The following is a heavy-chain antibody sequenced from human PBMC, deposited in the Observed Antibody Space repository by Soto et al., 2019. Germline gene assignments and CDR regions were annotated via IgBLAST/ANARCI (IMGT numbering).Heavy chain of an antibody. CDR2: IYYSGST. V-gene: IGHV4-39*01. D-gene: IGHD5-18*01. CDR3: ARHYRDTAMARFDP. Sequence: QLQLQESGPGLVKPSETLSLTCTVSGGSISSSSYYWGWIRQPPGKGLEWIGRIYYSGSTYYNPSLKSRVTISVDTSKNQFSLKLSSVTAADTAVYYCARHYRDTAMARFDPWGQGTLVTVSS. CDR1: GGSISSSSYY. J-gene: IGHJ5*02.